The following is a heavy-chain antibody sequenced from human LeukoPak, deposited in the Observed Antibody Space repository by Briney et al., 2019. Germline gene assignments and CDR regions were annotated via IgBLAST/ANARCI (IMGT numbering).Heavy chain of an antibody. CDR3: AKDRAMYSYASFDY. CDR1: GFTFSRFS. J-gene: IGHJ4*02. V-gene: IGHV3-23*01. D-gene: IGHD3-16*01. CDR2: ISGIGDAT. Sequence: GGSLRLSCAASGFTFSRFSMWWVRQAPGKGLEWVSGISGIGDATFYADSVKGRFTISRDKSKNTLYLQTHSLRAEDTAVYHCAKDRAMYSYASFDYWGQGTLVIASS.